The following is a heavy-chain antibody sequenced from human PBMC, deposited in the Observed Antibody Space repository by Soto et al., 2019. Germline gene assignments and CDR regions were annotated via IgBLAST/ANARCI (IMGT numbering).Heavy chain of an antibody. CDR3: ARAPPYYDFWSGTDFDY. J-gene: IGHJ4*02. D-gene: IGHD3-3*01. Sequence: GXSVRVAGEASFYTVTSCGISWVRQAPKQGLEWMGWISAYNGNTNYAQKLQGRVTMTTDTSTSTAYMELRSLRSDDTAVYYCARAPPYYDFWSGTDFDYWGQGTLVTVSS. CDR1: FYTVTSCG. CDR2: ISAYNGNT. V-gene: IGHV1-18*04.